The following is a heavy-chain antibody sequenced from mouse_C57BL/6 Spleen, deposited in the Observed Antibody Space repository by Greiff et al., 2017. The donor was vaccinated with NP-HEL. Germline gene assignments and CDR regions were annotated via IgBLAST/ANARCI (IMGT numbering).Heavy chain of an antibody. CDR3: ARDHYGSSFDY. J-gene: IGHJ2*01. D-gene: IGHD1-1*01. CDR2: ISDGGSYT. V-gene: IGHV5-4*01. CDR1: GFTFSSYA. Sequence: EVKLVESGGGLVKPGGSLKLSCAASGFTFSSYAMSWVRQTPEQRLEWVATISDGGSYTYYPDNVKGRFTISRDNAKNNLYLQMSHLKSEDTAMFYCARDHYGSSFDYWGQGTTLTVSS.